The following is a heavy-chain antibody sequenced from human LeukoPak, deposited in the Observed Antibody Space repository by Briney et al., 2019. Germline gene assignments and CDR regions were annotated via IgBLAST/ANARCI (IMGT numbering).Heavy chain of an antibody. CDR3: ARDHDWDYMDV. CDR2: ISSSSSYI. D-gene: IGHD3-9*01. CDR1: GFTLSTYA. Sequence: PGGSLRLSLSPSGFTLSTYAMSWVRQAPGKWLEWGSFISSSSSYIYYAGSVKGRFTISRHNAKNSLSLQMNSLRAEDTAVYYCARDHDWDYMDVWGKGTTVTVSS. V-gene: IGHV3-21*01. J-gene: IGHJ6*03.